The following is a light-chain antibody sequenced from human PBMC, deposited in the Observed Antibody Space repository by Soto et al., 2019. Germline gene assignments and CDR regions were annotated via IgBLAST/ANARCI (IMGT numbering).Light chain of an antibody. Sequence: DIQMTQSPSTLSAPVGDRVTITCRASQSISAWLAWYQQKPGKAPKLLIYDAFSLQSGVPSRFSGSGSGTDFTLTINSLQPDDIATYYCQNYDSDPITFGQGTRLEI. J-gene: IGKJ5*01. V-gene: IGKV1-5*01. CDR3: QNYDSDPIT. CDR2: DAF. CDR1: QSISAW.